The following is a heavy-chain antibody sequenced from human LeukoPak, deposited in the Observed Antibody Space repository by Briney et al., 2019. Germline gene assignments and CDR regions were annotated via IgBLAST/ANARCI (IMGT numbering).Heavy chain of an antibody. CDR3: ARPKYSSSSPWYFDY. D-gene: IGHD6-6*01. CDR2: IIPIFGTA. J-gene: IGHJ4*02. Sequence: ASVKVSCKASGGTFSSYAISWVRQAPGQGLEWMGGIIPIFGTANYAQKFQGRVTITTDESTSTAYMELSSLRSEDTAVYYCARPKYSSSSPWYFDYWGQGTLVTVSS. CDR1: GGTFSSYA. V-gene: IGHV1-69*05.